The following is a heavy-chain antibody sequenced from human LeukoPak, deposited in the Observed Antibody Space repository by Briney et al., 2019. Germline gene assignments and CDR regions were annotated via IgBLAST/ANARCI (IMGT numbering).Heavy chain of an antibody. CDR2: ISYDGSDK. V-gene: IGHV3-30*18. J-gene: IGHJ4*02. Sequence: GGSLRLSCAASGFSFSTYGMHWVGQAPGKGLEWVTVISYDGSDKYYADSVKGRFTISRDNSRNTLYLQMNSLRVEDTAVYYCAKEVGPFTLDYWGQGTLVTVSS. CDR1: GFSFSTYG. CDR3: AKEVGPFTLDY. D-gene: IGHD1-26*01.